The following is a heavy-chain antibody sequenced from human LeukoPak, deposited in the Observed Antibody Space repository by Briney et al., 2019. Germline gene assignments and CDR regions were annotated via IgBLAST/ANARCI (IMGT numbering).Heavy chain of an antibody. J-gene: IGHJ5*02. V-gene: IGHV1-2*02. CDR2: INPNSGGT. CDR1: GYTFTVYY. CDR3: ARAAGSSDWFDP. Sequence: ASVTVSFKASGYTFTVYYMHWVRQAPGQGLEWMGWINPNSGGTNYAQKFQGRVTMTRDTSISTAYMELSRLRSDDTAVYYCARAAGSSDWFDPWGQGTLVTVSS. D-gene: IGHD3-10*01.